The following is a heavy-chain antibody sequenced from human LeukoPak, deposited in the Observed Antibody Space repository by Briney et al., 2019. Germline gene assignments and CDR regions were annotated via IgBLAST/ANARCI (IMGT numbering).Heavy chain of an antibody. CDR1: GGSIINTY. CDR2: MFSSSGDT. Sequence: SETLSLTCTVSGGSIINTYWSWIRQASGKGLEWIAYMFSSSGDTNCNPFLKSRVTMSIDTSNNQFSLTLTSVTAADTAVYFCARGHYDFNAWGQGILVTVSS. CDR3: ARGHYDFNA. V-gene: IGHV4-59*08. J-gene: IGHJ5*02. D-gene: IGHD3-3*01.